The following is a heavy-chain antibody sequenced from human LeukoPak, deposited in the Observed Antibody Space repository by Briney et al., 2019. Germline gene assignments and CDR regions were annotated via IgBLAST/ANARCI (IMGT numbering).Heavy chain of an antibody. CDR2: IYYSGST. V-gene: IGHV4-30-4*08. J-gene: IGHJ4*02. CDR3: ARDLNGLLWFGEFKD. D-gene: IGHD3-10*01. CDR1: GGSISSGGYY. Sequence: SETLSLTCTVSGGSISSGGYYWSWIRQPPGKGLEWIGYIYYSGSTYYNPSLKSRVTISVDTSKNQFSLKLSSVTAADTAVYYCARDLNGLLWFGEFKDWGQGTLVTVSS.